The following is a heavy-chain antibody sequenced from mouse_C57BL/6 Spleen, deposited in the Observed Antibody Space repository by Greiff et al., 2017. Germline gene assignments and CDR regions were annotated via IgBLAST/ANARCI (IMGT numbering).Heavy chain of an antibody. Sequence: EVKVVESGGDLVKPGGSLKLSCAASGFTFSSYGMSWVRQTPDKRLEWVATISSGGSYTYYPDSVKGRFTISRDNAKNTLYLQMSSLKSEDTAMYYCARQGYDEDFDYWGQGTTLTVSS. CDR2: ISSGGSYT. D-gene: IGHD2-3*01. J-gene: IGHJ2*01. V-gene: IGHV5-6*01. CDR3: ARQGYDEDFDY. CDR1: GFTFSSYG.